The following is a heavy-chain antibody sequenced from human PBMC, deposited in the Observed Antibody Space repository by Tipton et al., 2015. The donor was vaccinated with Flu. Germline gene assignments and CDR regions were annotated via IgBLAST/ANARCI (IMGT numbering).Heavy chain of an antibody. CDR3: SRARGYYYDSSGTGGAFDI. D-gene: IGHD3-22*01. V-gene: IGHV1-2*02. CDR2: INPNSGFT. Sequence: QLVQSGAEVKKPGASVKVSCKASGYTFTGYYMHWVRQAPGQGLEWVGWINPNSGFTNCAQQFQGRVTMTRDTSISTAYMELSRLRSDDTAVYYCSRARGYYYDSSGTGGAFDIWGQGTMVTVSS. J-gene: IGHJ3*02. CDR1: GYTFTGYY.